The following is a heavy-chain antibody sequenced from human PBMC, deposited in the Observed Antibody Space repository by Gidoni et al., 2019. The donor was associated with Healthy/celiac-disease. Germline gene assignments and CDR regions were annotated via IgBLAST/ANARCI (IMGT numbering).Heavy chain of an antibody. Sequence: QVQLQESGPGLVKPSQTLSLTCTVSGGSLSSGSSYWSWIRQPAGKGLEWIGRIYTSGSTNYNPSLKSRVTMSVDTSKNQFSLKLSSVTAADTAVYYCAREIRSGMATISPFDYWGQGTLVTVSS. D-gene: IGHD5-12*01. J-gene: IGHJ4*02. CDR3: AREIRSGMATISPFDY. CDR1: GGSLSSGSSY. CDR2: IYTSGST. V-gene: IGHV4-61*02.